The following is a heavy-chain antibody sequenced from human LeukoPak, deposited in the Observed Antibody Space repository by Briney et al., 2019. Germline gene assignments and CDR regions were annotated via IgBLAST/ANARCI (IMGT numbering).Heavy chain of an antibody. V-gene: IGHV4-34*01. D-gene: IGHD4-17*01. CDR1: GVSFSGYY. Sequence: PSETLSLTCAVYGVSFSGYYWSWIRQPPGKGLEWIGEINHSGSTNYNPSLKSRVTISVDTSKNQFSLKLSSVTAADTAVYYCARGLRTLRFDYWGQGTLVTVSS. CDR3: ARGLRTLRFDY. CDR2: INHSGST. J-gene: IGHJ4*02.